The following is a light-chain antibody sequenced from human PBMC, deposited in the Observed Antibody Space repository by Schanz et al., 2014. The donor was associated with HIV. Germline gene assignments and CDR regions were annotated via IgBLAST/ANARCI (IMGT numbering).Light chain of an antibody. V-gene: IGKV3-20*01. Sequence: IVLTQSPGTLSLSPGERATLSCRASQSVSSSYLDWYQHKPRQAPRLLIYGASSRATGIPDRFSGSGSGTDFTLTISRLEPEDFAVYYCQHYGNSPPFTFGPGTKVEIK. CDR3: QHYGNSPPFT. CDR1: QSVSSSY. CDR2: GAS. J-gene: IGKJ3*01.